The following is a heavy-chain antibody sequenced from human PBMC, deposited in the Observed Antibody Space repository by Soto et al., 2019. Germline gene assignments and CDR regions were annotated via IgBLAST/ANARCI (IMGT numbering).Heavy chain of an antibody. J-gene: IGHJ3*02. Sequence: SVEVSCRASGGTFSSYAISWVRQAPGQGLEWMGGIIPIFGTANYAQKFQGRVTITADESTSTAYMELSSLRSEDTAVYYCAGAVAEAFDIWGQGTMVTVSS. CDR3: AGAVAEAFDI. CDR1: GGTFSSYA. V-gene: IGHV1-69*13. CDR2: IIPIFGTA. D-gene: IGHD6-19*01.